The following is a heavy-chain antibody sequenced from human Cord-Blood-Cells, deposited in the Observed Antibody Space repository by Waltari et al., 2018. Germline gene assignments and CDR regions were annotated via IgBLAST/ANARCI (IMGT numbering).Heavy chain of an antibody. CDR3: ARRYRFIVGATNYYYGMDV. J-gene: IGHJ6*02. D-gene: IGHD1-26*01. CDR1: GYSFTSYW. V-gene: IGHV5-51*01. Sequence: EVHLVQSGAQVKKPGESLTISCQGSGYSFTSYWIVWLRQMPGKALEWMGIIYPGDSDTRYSPSFQGQVTISADKSISTAYLQWSSLKASDTAMYYCARRYRFIVGATNYYYGMDVWGQGTTVTVSS. CDR2: IYPGDSDT.